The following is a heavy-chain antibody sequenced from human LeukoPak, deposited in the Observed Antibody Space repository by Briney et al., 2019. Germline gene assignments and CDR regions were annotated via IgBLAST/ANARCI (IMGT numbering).Heavy chain of an antibody. CDR3: ARGGRRF. CDR2: IGSSGAYI. CDR1: GFTFSDYT. Sequence: GGSLRLSCAVSGFTFSDYTMNWVRQAPGKGLEWVSSIGSSGAYIYYADSVKGRFTISRDNAKNSLYLQMNSLRGEDTAVYYCARGGRRFWGQGTLVTVSS. J-gene: IGHJ4*02. V-gene: IGHV3-21*06. D-gene: IGHD3-16*01.